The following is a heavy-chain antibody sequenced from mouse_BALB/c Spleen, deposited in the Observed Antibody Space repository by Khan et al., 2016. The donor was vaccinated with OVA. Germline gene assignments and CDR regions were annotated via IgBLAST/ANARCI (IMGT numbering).Heavy chain of an antibody. CDR3: ARGGAAYYRNDGGAMEY. V-gene: IGHV9-4*02. CDR2: INTHSGVP. CDR1: GYTFTTAG. D-gene: IGHD2-14*01. Sequence: IQLVQSGPELKTPGETVRISCKASGYTFTTAGIQWVQKMPGKGLKWIGWINTHSGVPKYAEDFKGRFAFSLEISVNTAYLQIPNLKNKYTATYFCARGGAAYYRNDGGAMEYWGQGTSVTVSS. J-gene: IGHJ4*01.